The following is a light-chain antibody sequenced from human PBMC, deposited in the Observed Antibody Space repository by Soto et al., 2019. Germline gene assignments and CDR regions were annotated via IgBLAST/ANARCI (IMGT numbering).Light chain of an antibody. V-gene: IGKV3-20*01. CDR2: GTS. CDR1: QSVSSDY. Sequence: ETMLTQSPGTLSLSPGERATLSCRASQSVSSDYLAWYQQKPGQAPRLLIYGTSSRATGIPDKFSGSGSGTDFTLTIRRLEPEDFVVYYCQQYGNPPWTFGQGTKVDIK. CDR3: QQYGNPPWT. J-gene: IGKJ1*01.